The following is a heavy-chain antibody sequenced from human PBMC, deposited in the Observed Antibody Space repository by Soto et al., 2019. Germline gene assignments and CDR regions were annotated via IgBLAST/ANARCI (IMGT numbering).Heavy chain of an antibody. CDR1: CGSVSSGSYY. D-gene: IGHD3-22*01. Sequence: SETLSLTCTVSCGSVSSGSYYWSWIRQPPGKGLEWIGYIYYSGSTNYNPSLKSRVTISVDTSKNQFSLKLSSVTAADTAVYYCARDSGPYYYDSSGYNWFDPWGQGTLVTVS. V-gene: IGHV4-61*01. CDR3: ARDSGPYYYDSSGYNWFDP. CDR2: IYYSGST. J-gene: IGHJ5*02.